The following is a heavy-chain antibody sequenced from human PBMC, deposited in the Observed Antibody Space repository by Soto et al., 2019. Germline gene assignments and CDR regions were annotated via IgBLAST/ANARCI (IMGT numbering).Heavy chain of an antibody. J-gene: IGHJ4*02. CDR3: AKDNGNYGAGSFSH. CDR1: GFTFGSYA. D-gene: IGHD3-10*01. Sequence: EVQLLESGGGLVQPGGSLRLSCAASGFTFGSYAMSWVRQAPGKGLEWVSLISGTGDSSEYANSVKGRFTISRDYSKTTVFLQMNSLRAEYTAVYFCAKDNGNYGAGSFSHWGQGTLVPVSS. CDR2: ISGTGDSS. V-gene: IGHV3-23*01.